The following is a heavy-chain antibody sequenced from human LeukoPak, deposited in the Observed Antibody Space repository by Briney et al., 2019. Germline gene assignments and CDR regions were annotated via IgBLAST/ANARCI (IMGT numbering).Heavy chain of an antibody. J-gene: IGHJ4*02. D-gene: IGHD3-3*01. Sequence: PSETLSLTCTVSGGSVSSGSYYWSWIRQPPGKGLERIGYIYYSGSTNYNPSLKSRVTISVDTSKNQFSLKLSSVTAADTAVYSCPREASDFWSGYSWPAYWGQGPLATVPS. CDR1: GGSVSSGSYY. V-gene: IGHV4-61*01. CDR3: PREASDFWSGYSWPAY. CDR2: IYYSGST.